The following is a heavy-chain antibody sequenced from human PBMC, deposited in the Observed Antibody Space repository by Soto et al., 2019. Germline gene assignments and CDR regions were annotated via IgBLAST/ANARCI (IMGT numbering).Heavy chain of an antibody. CDR2: IFHRGTT. D-gene: IGHD3-22*01. J-gene: IGHJ4*02. Sequence: SETLSLTCAVSGYSISSGYYWGWIRQPPGKGPEWIGNIFHRGTTYYNPSLKSRVTISVDTSKNEFSLRLSTVTAADTAVYYCARVDSPYYYNSSGYFTYWGQGTLVAVSS. V-gene: IGHV4-38-2*01. CDR3: ARVDSPYYYNSSGYFTY. CDR1: GYSISSGYY.